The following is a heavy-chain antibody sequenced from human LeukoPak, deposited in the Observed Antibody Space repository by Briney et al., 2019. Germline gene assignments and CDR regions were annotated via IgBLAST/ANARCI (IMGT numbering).Heavy chain of an antibody. CDR3: ARTHYDILTGYYLSGDWFDP. D-gene: IGHD3-9*01. CDR1: GYTFTGYY. J-gene: IGHJ5*02. V-gene: IGHV1-8*03. Sequence: GASVKVSCKASGYTFTGYYMHWVRQAPGQGLEWMGWMNPNSGNTGYAQKFQGRVTITRNTSISTAYMELSSLRSEDTAVYYCARTHYDILTGYYLSGDWFDPWGQGTLVTVSS. CDR2: MNPNSGNT.